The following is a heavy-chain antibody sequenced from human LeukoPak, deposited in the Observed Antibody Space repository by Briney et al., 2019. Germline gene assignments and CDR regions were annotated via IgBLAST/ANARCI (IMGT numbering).Heavy chain of an antibody. CDR2: IYYSGST. D-gene: IGHD3-3*01. J-gene: IGHJ4*02. V-gene: IGHV4-39*07. CDR3: AREFRGFWSGYLAILGEKYYFDY. CDR1: GGSISSSSYY. Sequence: PSETLSLTCTVSGGSISSSSYYWGWIRQPPGKGLEWIGSIYYSGSTYYNPSLKSRVTISVDTSKNQFSLKLSSVTAADTAVYYCAREFRGFWSGYLAILGEKYYFDYWGQGTLVTVSS.